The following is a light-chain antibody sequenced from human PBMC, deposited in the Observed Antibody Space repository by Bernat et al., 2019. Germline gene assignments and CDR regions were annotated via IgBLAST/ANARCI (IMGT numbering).Light chain of an antibody. J-gene: IGKJ2*01. CDR3: QQSYSTPLYT. V-gene: IGKV1-39*01. CDR1: QSISSY. CDR2: AAS. Sequence: DIQMTQSPSSLSASVGDRVTITCRASQSISSYLNWYQQKPGKAPKLLLYAASSLQSGVPSRFSGSGSGTDFTLTISSLQPEDFATYYCQQSYSTPLYTFGQGTKLGIK.